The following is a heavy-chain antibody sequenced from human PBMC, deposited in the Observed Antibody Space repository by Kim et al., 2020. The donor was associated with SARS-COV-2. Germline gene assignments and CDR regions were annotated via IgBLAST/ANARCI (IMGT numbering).Heavy chain of an antibody. CDR3: AREWIDYYYYYGMDV. J-gene: IGHJ6*02. V-gene: IGHV3-21*01. D-gene: IGHD2-2*03. Sequence: DSVKGRFTISRDNAKNSLYLQMNSLRAEDTAVYYCAREWIDYYYYYGMDVWGQGTTVTVSS.